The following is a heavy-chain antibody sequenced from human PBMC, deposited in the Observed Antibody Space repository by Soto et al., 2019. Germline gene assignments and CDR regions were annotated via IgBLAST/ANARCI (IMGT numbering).Heavy chain of an antibody. V-gene: IGHV1-18*01. J-gene: IGHJ4*02. Sequence: ASVKVSCKASGYTFTSYGISWVRQAPGQGLEWMGWISAYNGNTNYAQKLQGRVTMTTDTSTSTAYMELRSLRSDDTAVYYCARVLYYYDSSGYGCFDYWGQGTLVTVSS. D-gene: IGHD3-22*01. CDR1: GYTFTSYG. CDR2: ISAYNGNT. CDR3: ARVLYYYDSSGYGCFDY.